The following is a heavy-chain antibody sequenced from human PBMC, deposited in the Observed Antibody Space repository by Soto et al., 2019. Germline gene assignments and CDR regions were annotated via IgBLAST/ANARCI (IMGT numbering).Heavy chain of an antibody. D-gene: IGHD3-9*01. Sequence: SVKVSCKASGGTFSSYTISWVRQAPGQGLEWMGRIIPILGIANYAQKFQGRVTITADKSTSTAYMELSSLRSEDTAVYYCARARYLVIFIGYYREVAYYYYYGMDVWGQGTTVTVSS. CDR2: IIPILGIA. J-gene: IGHJ6*02. V-gene: IGHV1-69*02. CDR3: ARARYLVIFIGYYREVAYYYYYGMDV. CDR1: GGTFSSYT.